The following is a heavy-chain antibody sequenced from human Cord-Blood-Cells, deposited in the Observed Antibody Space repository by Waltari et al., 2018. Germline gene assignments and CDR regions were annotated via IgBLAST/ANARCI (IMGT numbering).Heavy chain of an antibody. J-gene: IGHJ3*02. D-gene: IGHD3-3*01. Sequence: EVQLVESGGGLVKPGGSLRLSCAASGFTFSSYSMNWVRQAPGKGLGWVSSISSSSSYIYYADSVKGRFTISRDNAKNSLYLQMNSLRAEDTAVYYCARRNFWSGYHAFDIWGQGTMVTVSS. V-gene: IGHV3-21*01. CDR1: GFTFSSYS. CDR2: ISSSSSYI. CDR3: ARRNFWSGYHAFDI.